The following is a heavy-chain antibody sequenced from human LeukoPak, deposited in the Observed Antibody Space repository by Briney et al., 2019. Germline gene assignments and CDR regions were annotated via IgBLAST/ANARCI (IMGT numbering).Heavy chain of an antibody. J-gene: IGHJ4*02. Sequence: GGSLRLSCATSGFTFSSYGIHWVRQAPGKGLEWVIFISYDASNKYYADSVKGRLTISRDNSKNTLYLQMNSLRAEDTAVYYCARGNVETAVKTAIVDYWGQGTLVTVSS. CDR2: ISYDASNK. V-gene: IGHV3-30*19. D-gene: IGHD5-18*01. CDR1: GFTFSSYG. CDR3: ARGNVETAVKTAIVDY.